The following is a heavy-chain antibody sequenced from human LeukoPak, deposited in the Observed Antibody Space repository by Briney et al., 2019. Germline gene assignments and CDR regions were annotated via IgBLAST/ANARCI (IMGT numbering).Heavy chain of an antibody. Sequence: PGGSPRLSCAASGFTFSTYAMGWVRQAPGKGLEWVSVIGSGGSTYSADSVTGRFTISRDNSKNTLYLQMNSLRAEDTAVYYCAKRLGTAGFDYWGQGTLVTVSS. CDR2: IGSGGST. CDR1: GFTFSTYA. CDR3: AKRLGTAGFDY. D-gene: IGHD1/OR15-1a*01. J-gene: IGHJ4*02. V-gene: IGHV3-23*01.